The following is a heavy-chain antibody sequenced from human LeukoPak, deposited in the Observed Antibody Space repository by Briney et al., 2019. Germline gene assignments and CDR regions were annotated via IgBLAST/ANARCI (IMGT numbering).Heavy chain of an antibody. V-gene: IGHV4-39*07. CDR3: ARAPHFFDTSGSRYYFDY. CDR2: IYYSGNT. Sequence: GSLRLSCAASGFTFSSSAMSWIRQPPGKGLEWIGSIYYSGNTYYSPSLMSRVTISVDTSKNQFSLNLSSVTAADTAVYFCARAPHFFDTSGSRYYFDYWGQGALVTVSS. J-gene: IGHJ4*02. D-gene: IGHD3-22*01. CDR1: GFTFSSSAM.